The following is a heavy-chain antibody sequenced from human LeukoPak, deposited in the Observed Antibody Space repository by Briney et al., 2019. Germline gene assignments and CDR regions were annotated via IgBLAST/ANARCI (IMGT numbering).Heavy chain of an antibody. CDR2: ISGSGGST. Sequence: GGSLRLSCAASGFIFSSYAMSWVRQAPGKGLEWVSGISGSGGSTYYADSVKGRFTISRDNSKNTLYLQMNSLRVEDTAVYYCAKDQEILVVPAAINYWGQGTLVTVSS. D-gene: IGHD2-2*02. V-gene: IGHV3-23*01. CDR3: AKDQEILVVPAAINY. CDR1: GFIFSSYA. J-gene: IGHJ4*02.